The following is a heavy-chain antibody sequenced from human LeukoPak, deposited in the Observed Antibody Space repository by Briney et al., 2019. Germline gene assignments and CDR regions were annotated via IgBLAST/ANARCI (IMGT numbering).Heavy chain of an antibody. CDR1: GYTFTNYG. CDR2: ISAYNNNT. CDR3: ATRATIFGVVSSDWYFDL. V-gene: IGHV1-18*01. J-gene: IGHJ2*01. Sequence: ASVKVSCKASGYTFTNYGITWVRQAPGQGLELMGWISAYNNNTNYAQKFQGRVTMTEDTSTDTAYMELSSLRSEDTAVYYCATRATIFGVVSSDWYFDLWGRGTLVTVSS. D-gene: IGHD3-3*01.